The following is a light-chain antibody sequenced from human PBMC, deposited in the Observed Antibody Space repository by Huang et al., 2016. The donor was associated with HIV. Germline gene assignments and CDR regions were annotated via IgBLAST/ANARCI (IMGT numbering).Light chain of an antibody. CDR1: QGISNY. Sequence: DIQITQSPFVMSASVGDRVTITCRASQGISNYLAWFQQKTGKGPKRLIYAASNLQSGVPSRCSGSGSETEFTLTISSLQPEDFATYYCLQHNTYPWTFGQGTKVEIK. CDR3: LQHNTYPWT. V-gene: IGKV1-17*03. J-gene: IGKJ1*01. CDR2: AAS.